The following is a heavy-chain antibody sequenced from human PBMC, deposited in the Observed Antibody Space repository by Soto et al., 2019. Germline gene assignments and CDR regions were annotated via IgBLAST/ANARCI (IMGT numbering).Heavy chain of an antibody. CDR3: TRPSYCTTGSCYAAF. Sequence: RASVKVSCKTSGYPFTSYGVSWVRQAPGQGLEWMGWISTSSGNTKYAQNLQDRVAMTTDTSTTTAYMGLRSLRSDDTAVYYCTRPSYCTTGSCYAAFWGQGTLVTVSS. J-gene: IGHJ4*02. V-gene: IGHV1-18*01. CDR1: GYPFTSYG. CDR2: ISTSSGNT. D-gene: IGHD2-15*01.